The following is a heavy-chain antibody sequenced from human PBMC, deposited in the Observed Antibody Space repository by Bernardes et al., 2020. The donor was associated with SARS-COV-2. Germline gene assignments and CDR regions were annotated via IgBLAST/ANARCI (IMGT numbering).Heavy chain of an antibody. J-gene: IGHJ4*02. CDR1: GDSINRNIYY. Sequence: SETLSLTCTVSGDSINRNIYYGAWIRQPPGKGLEWIGYIYYSGSTNYNPSLKSRVTISVDTSKNQFSLKLSSVTAADTAVYYCARHGGRDDSSGYLDYWGQGTLVTVSS. V-gene: IGHV4-61*05. D-gene: IGHD3-22*01. CDR3: ARHGGRDDSSGYLDY. CDR2: IYYSGST.